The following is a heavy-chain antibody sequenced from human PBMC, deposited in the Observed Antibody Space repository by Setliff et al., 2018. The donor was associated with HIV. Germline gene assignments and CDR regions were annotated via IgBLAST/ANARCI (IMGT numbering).Heavy chain of an antibody. CDR2: INHSGST. J-gene: IGHJ6*03. CDR1: GGAISSYY. V-gene: IGHV4-34*01. Sequence: SETLSLTCTVSGGAISSYYWNWIRQPPGKGLEWIAEINHSGSTSYNPSLNSRVTISLDTSKNQFSLRLTSVAATDTAVYYCARGFSSSWYYYYMGVWGKGTTVTVSS. CDR3: ARGFSSSWYYYYMGV. D-gene: IGHD6-13*01.